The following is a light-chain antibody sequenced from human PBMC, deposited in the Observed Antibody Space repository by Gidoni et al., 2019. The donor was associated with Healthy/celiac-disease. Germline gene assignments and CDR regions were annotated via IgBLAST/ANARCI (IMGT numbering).Light chain of an antibody. CDR3: QQSYSTPIT. Sequence: DIQMTQSPSSLSASVGDRVIITCRPSQRMSSHLKLYQQKPGKAPKLLIYAASSLQSGVPSGFSGSGCGTDFTLTISSRQPEDFATYCCQQSYSTPITFGQGTRLEIK. CDR1: QRMSSH. V-gene: IGKV1-39*01. J-gene: IGKJ5*01. CDR2: AAS.